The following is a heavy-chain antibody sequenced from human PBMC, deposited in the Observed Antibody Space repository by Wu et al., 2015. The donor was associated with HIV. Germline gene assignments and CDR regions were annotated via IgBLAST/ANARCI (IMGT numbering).Heavy chain of an antibody. J-gene: IGHJ4*02. CDR1: GGSFSDYY. Sequence: QVQLQQWGAGLLKPSETLSLTCAVYGGSFSDYYWSWIRQPPGKGLEWIGEINYSGSTNYSPSLKNQVTISVDTSKNQFSLKLSSVTAADTAVYYCARAPRGYYDTSGYSAYYFDYWGQGNLVTVSS. CDR2: INYSGST. CDR3: ARAPRGYYDTSGYSAYYFDY. D-gene: IGHD3-22*01. V-gene: IGHV4-34*01.